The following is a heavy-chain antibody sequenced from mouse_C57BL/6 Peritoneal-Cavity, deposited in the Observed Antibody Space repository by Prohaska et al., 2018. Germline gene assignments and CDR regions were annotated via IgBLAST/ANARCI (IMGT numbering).Heavy chain of an antibody. CDR2: IYPSDSET. J-gene: IGHJ1*03. CDR3: ASEASHGDWYFDV. CDR1: GYTFTSYW. D-gene: IGHD1-1*02. V-gene: IGHV1-61*01. Sequence: QVQLQQPGAELVRPGSSVKLSCKASGYTFTSYWMDWVKQRPGQGLEWIGNIYPSDSETHYNQKFKDKATLTVDKSSSTAYMQLSSLTSEDSAVYYCASEASHGDWYFDVWGTGTTVTVSS.